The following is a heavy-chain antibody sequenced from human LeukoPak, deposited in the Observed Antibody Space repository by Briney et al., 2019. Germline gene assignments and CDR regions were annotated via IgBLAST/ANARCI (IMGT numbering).Heavy chain of an antibody. J-gene: IGHJ6*03. CDR3: AKPPRPRTYFMDV. CDR1: GFTFSSYA. D-gene: IGHD3/OR15-3a*01. Sequence: GGSLRLSCAASGFTFSSYAMSWVRQAPGKGLEWVSGLTGNGESTYYADSVKGRFTVSRDNSKNTLYLQMNSLRAEDTAVYYCAKPPRPRTYFMDVWGKGTTVTISS. V-gene: IGHV3-23*01. CDR2: LTGNGEST.